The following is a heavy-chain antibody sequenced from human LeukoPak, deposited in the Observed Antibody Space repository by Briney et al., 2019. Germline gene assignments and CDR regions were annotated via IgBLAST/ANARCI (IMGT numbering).Heavy chain of an antibody. CDR2: IFYSGST. CDR1: GDSIRSSGYY. V-gene: IGHV4-39*07. Sequence: PSETLSLTCTESGDSIRSSGYYWVWIRQPPGNGLEWLGSIFYSGSTQYNASLKSRVSISLDTSKNQFSLHLKSVTPADTAVYYCARDFVAEEVFWGPGALVTVSS. CDR3: ARDFVAEEVF. D-gene: IGHD6-19*01. J-gene: IGHJ4*02.